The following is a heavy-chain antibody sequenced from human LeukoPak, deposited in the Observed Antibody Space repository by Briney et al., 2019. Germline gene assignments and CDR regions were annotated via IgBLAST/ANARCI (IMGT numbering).Heavy chain of an antibody. D-gene: IGHD3-10*01. CDR2: IYYSGST. V-gene: IGHV4-39*07. Sequence: PSETLSLTCTVSGGSISSSSYYWGWIRQPPGKGLEWIGSIYYSGSTYYNPSLKSRVTISVDTSKNQFSLKLSSVTAADTAVYYCARDRGYLDAFDIWGQGTMVTVSS. CDR1: GGSISSSSYY. CDR3: ARDRGYLDAFDI. J-gene: IGHJ3*02.